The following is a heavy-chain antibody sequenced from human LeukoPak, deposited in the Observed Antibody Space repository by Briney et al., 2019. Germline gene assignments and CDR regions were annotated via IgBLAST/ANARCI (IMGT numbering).Heavy chain of an antibody. J-gene: IGHJ4*02. Sequence: PGGSLRLSCAASGFTFSSYWMHWVRQAPGKGLVWVPRINSDGSSTSYADSVKGRFTISRDNAKNTLYLQMNSLRAEDTAVYYCARTSYYYDSSPFDYWGQGTLVTVSS. CDR3: ARTSYYYDSSPFDY. CDR2: INSDGSST. D-gene: IGHD3-22*01. V-gene: IGHV3-74*01. CDR1: GFTFSSYW.